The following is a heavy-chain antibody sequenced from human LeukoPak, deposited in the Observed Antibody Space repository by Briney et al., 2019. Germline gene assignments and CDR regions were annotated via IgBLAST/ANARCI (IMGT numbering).Heavy chain of an antibody. V-gene: IGHV1-3*01. Sequence: GASVKVSCKASGYTFTSYAMHWVRQAPGQRLEWMGWINAGNGNTKYSQKFQARVPITRDTSASTAYMELSSLRSEDTAVYYCARMRGYCSGGSCYFDYWGQGTLVTVSS. CDR1: GYTFTSYA. CDR3: ARMRGYCSGGSCYFDY. D-gene: IGHD2-15*01. J-gene: IGHJ4*02. CDR2: INAGNGNT.